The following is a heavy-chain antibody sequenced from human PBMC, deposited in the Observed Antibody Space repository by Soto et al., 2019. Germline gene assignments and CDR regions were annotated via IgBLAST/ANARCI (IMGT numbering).Heavy chain of an antibody. CDR1: GGSISSSSYY. CDR3: AIASGGEYAYRSGAEY. D-gene: IGHD3-16*01. J-gene: IGHJ4*01. Sequence: SETLSLTCTVSGGSISSSSYYWGWIRQPPGKGLEWIGSIYYSGSTYYNPSLKSRVTISVDTSKNQFSLKLSSVTAADTAVYCCAIASGGEYAYRSGAEYWGPGSLVTDSS. CDR2: IYYSGST. V-gene: IGHV4-39*01.